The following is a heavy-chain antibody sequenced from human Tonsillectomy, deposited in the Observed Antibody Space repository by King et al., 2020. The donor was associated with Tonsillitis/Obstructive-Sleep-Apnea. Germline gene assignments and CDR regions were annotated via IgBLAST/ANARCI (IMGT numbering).Heavy chain of an antibody. CDR3: AGLDESGNYYYYYMEV. J-gene: IGHJ6*03. D-gene: IGHD3/OR15-3a*01. Sequence: VQLVQSGGGVVQPGRSLRLSCAASGFTFSNYPMHWVRQAPGKGLEWVAVISYGGSNKYYADSVKGRFTISRDNSKNTLYLQMDSLRAEDTAVYYCAGLDESGNYYYYYMEVWGKGTAVTVSS. CDR1: GFTFSNYP. V-gene: IGHV3-30*04. CDR2: ISYGGSNK.